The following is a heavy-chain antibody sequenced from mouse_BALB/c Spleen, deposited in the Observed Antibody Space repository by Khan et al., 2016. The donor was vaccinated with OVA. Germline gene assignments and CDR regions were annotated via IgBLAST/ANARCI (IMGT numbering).Heavy chain of an antibody. D-gene: IGHD2-3*01. Sequence: QVQLKQSGPELVRPGVSVKISCKGSGYTFTDYAMYWVKQSHAKSLEWIGLISTYSGSTNYNQKFKGKVTMTVDKSSSAAYMELARLTSEDSAIXYGARPAYDGYYDYWGQGTALTVSS. J-gene: IGHJ2*01. CDR2: ISTYSGST. V-gene: IGHV1S137*01. CDR1: GYTFTDYA. CDR3: ARPAYDGYYDY.